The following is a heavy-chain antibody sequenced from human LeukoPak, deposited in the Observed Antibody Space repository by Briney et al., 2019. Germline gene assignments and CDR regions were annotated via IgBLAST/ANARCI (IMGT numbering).Heavy chain of an antibody. J-gene: IGHJ4*02. Sequence: GSLRLSCAASGFNFANHAMSWVRQTPGKGLEWVSAISGGGDITYYADSVTGRFTISRDNSKDTLFLQMHSLRPGDTAVYYCVREDTPATANYWGQGTLVTISS. CDR3: VREDTPATANY. D-gene: IGHD2-21*02. CDR2: ISGGGDIT. V-gene: IGHV3-23*01. CDR1: GFNFANHA.